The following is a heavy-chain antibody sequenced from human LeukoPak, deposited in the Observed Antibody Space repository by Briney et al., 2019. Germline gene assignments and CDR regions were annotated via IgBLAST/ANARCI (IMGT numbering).Heavy chain of an antibody. Sequence: GGSLRLSCAASGFTFSSYAMSWVRQAPGKGLEWVSAISDSGSSTYYADSVKGRFTISRDNSKNTLYLQMNSLRAEDTAVYYCAKVAIFGVVIPFYFDYWGQGTLVTVSS. D-gene: IGHD3-3*01. V-gene: IGHV3-23*01. CDR3: AKVAIFGVVIPFYFDY. J-gene: IGHJ4*02. CDR2: ISDSGSST. CDR1: GFTFSSYA.